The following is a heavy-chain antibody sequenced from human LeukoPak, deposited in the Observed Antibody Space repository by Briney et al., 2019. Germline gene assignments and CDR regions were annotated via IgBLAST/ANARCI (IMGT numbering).Heavy chain of an antibody. CDR1: GFTFSSYA. D-gene: IGHD3-22*01. CDR3: ARTYYYDSSGYSNPGGY. CDR2: ISYDGSNK. V-gene: IGHV3-30-3*01. Sequence: GRSLRLSCAASGFTFSSYAMHWVRQAPGKGLEWVALISYDGSNKYYADSVKGRFTIYRDNYKNTLCLQMNSLRAEDTAVYYCARTYYYDSSGYSNPGGYWGQGTLVTVSS. J-gene: IGHJ4*02.